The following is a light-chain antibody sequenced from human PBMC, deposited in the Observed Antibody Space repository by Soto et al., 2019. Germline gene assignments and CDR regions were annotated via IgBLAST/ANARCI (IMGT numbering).Light chain of an antibody. CDR1: QSVGRY. V-gene: IGKV3-11*02. CDR3: QYHTDWPPYT. CDR2: DSS. Sequence: EMVLTQSPATMSLSPGDRATLSCRASQSVGRYLAWYQQRPGQAPRLLIYDSSSRVTGIPARFSGNGSGRDFYLNISSLEPEDFAVYYCQYHTDWPPYTFGQGTTLEI. J-gene: IGKJ2*01.